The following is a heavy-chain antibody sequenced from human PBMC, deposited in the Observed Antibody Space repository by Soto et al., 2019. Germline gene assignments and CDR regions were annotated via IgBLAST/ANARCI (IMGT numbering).Heavy chain of an antibody. J-gene: IGHJ6*02. CDR3: ARRYCISTSCHYYGMDV. Sequence: QVQLVQSGAEVKKPGSSVKVSCKASGGTFSTYTINWVRQAPGQGLEWMGGIIPMFGTANYAQKFQGRVTLTADESTSTAYMELSSLRSEDTAVYYWARRYCISTSCHYYGMDVWGQGTTVTVSS. CDR1: GGTFSTYT. CDR2: IIPMFGTA. V-gene: IGHV1-69*12. D-gene: IGHD2-2*01.